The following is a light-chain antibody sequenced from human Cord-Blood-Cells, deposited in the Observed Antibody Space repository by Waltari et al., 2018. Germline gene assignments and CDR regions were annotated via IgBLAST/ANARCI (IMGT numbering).Light chain of an antibody. CDR1: QSVSSSY. J-gene: IGKJ1*01. Sequence: EIVLTPSPGTLSLSPGERATLSCRASQSVSSSYLAWYQQKPGQAPRLLIYGASSRATGIPDRCSGSGSGTDLTLTISRREPEDFAVYYCQQYGSSWTFGQGTKVEIK. CDR3: QQYGSSWT. V-gene: IGKV3-20*01. CDR2: GAS.